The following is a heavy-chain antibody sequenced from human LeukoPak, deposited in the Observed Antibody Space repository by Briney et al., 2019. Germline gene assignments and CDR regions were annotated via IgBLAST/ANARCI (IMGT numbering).Heavy chain of an antibody. CDR1: GLTFSNYW. V-gene: IGHV3-7*01. Sequence: GGSLRLSCAASGLTFSNYWMSWVRQGPGKGLEWVANIKHDGSEKYYIDCVKGRFTIARDTARTSLYLQMNTLRAEDTAVYSCARGADGVSSNSRGWFDPWGQGTLVTVSS. D-gene: IGHD2-15*01. CDR3: ARGADGVSSNSRGWFDP. CDR2: IKHDGSEK. J-gene: IGHJ5*02.